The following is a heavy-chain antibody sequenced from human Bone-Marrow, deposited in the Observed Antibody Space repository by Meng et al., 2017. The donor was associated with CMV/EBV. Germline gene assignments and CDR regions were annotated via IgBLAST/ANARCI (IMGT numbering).Heavy chain of an antibody. CDR1: GYTFTNYG. J-gene: IGHJ4*02. V-gene: IGHV1-2*02. CDR3: ARDHNWGPDH. Sequence: ASVKVSCKASGYTFTNYGISWVRQAPGQGLEWMGWINPNSGGTNYAQKFQGRVTMTRDTSISTAYMELSRLRSDDTAVYYCARDHNWGPDHWGQGTLVTVSS. D-gene: IGHD1-1*01. CDR2: INPNSGGT.